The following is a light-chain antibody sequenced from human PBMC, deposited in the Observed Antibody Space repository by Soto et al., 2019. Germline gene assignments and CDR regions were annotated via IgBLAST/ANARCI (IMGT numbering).Light chain of an antibody. CDR2: AAS. V-gene: IGKV1-39*01. J-gene: IGKJ1*01. CDR3: QQIYSSPPT. CDR1: QSISNH. Sequence: DIQMTQSPSSLSASVGDRVIITCRASQSISNHLNWYQQKPGKAPKLLIFAASSLQSGVPSRFSGSRSGPDFTLTISSLQPEDFATYYSQQIYSSPPTFGQGTKVEIK.